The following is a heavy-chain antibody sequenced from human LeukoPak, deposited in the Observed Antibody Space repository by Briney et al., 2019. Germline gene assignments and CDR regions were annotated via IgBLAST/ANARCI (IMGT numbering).Heavy chain of an antibody. V-gene: IGHV3-30*18. CDR2: ISYDGSNK. D-gene: IGHD4-17*01. J-gene: IGHJ5*02. CDR3: AKDPRYGDYFGSPSRGSNWFDP. Sequence: PGGSLRLSCAASGFTFSSYSMNWVRQAPGKGLEWVAVISYDGSNKYYADSVKGRFTISRDNSKNTLYLQMNSLRAEDTAVYYCAKDPRYGDYFGSPSRGSNWFDPWGQGTLVTVSS. CDR1: GFTFSSYS.